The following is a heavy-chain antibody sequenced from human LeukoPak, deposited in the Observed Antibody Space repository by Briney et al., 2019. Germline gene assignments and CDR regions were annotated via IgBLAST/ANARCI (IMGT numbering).Heavy chain of an antibody. Sequence: GGSLRLSCAASGFTFSSYGMHWVRQAPGKGLEWVAVISYDGSNKYYADSVKGRFTISRDNSKNTLYLQMNSLRAEDTAVYYCARDAAPPYYDFWSGYYTSYYFDYWGQGTLVTVSS. CDR3: ARDAAPPYYDFWSGYYTSYYFDY. CDR1: GFTFSSYG. J-gene: IGHJ4*02. D-gene: IGHD3-3*01. V-gene: IGHV3-30*03. CDR2: ISYDGSNK.